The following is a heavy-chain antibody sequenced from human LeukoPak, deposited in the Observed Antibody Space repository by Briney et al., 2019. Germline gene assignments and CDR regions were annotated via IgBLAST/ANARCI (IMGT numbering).Heavy chain of an antibody. J-gene: IGHJ3*02. V-gene: IGHV4-39*07. CDR2: IYYSGST. CDR3: ARQSTAVALDAFDI. CDR1: GGSISSSSYY. D-gene: IGHD6-19*01. Sequence: SETLSLTCTVSGGSISSSSYYWGWIRQPPGKGLEWIGNIYYSGSTYYNPSLKSRVTISADTSKNQFSLKLSSVTAADTAVYYCARQSTAVALDAFDIWGQGTMVTVSS.